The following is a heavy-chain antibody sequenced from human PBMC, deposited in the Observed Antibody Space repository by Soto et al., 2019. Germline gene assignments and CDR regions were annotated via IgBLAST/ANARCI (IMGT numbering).Heavy chain of an antibody. V-gene: IGHV2-70*20. CDR1: GFSLSTSGMC. Sequence: SGPTLVNPTQTLTLTCTFSGFSLSTSGMCVSWVRQPPGKALEWLALIDWDDDKYYSTSLKTRLTISKDTSKNQVVLTMTNMDPVDTATYYCARSLLYGLSYYYCGMDVWGQGTTVTVSS. D-gene: IGHD2-8*01. J-gene: IGHJ6*02. CDR2: IDWDDDK. CDR3: ARSLLYGLSYYYCGMDV.